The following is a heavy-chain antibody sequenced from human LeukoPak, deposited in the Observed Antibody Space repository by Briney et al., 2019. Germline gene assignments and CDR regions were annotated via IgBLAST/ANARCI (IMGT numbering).Heavy chain of an antibody. Sequence: GGSLRLSCAASGFTFSSYGMHWVRQVPGKGLEWVAVIWYDGSNKYHADSVKGRFTISRDNAKNSLYLQMNSLRAEDTAVYYCARDADIAAAGTRYNWFDPWGQGTLVIVSS. D-gene: IGHD6-13*01. CDR1: GFTFSSYG. J-gene: IGHJ5*02. CDR3: ARDADIAAAGTRYNWFDP. V-gene: IGHV3-33*01. CDR2: IWYDGSNK.